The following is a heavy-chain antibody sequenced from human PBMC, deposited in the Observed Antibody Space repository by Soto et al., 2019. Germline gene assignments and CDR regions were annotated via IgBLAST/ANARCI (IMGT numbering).Heavy chain of an antibody. Sequence: SVKVSCKASGYTFTYRYLHWVRQAPGQALEWMGWITPFNGNTNYAQKFQDRVTITRDRSMSTAYMELSSLRSEDTAMYYCALTQPAFGGVIAKRYYYGMDVWG. CDR1: GYTFTYRY. J-gene: IGHJ6*02. CDR2: ITPFNGNT. V-gene: IGHV1-45*02. D-gene: IGHD3-16*02. CDR3: ALTQPAFGGVIAKRYYYGMDV.